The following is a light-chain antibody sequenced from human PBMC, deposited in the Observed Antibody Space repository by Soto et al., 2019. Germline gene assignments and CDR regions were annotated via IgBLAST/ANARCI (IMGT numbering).Light chain of an antibody. CDR3: QQYGSSPLIT. V-gene: IGKV3-20*01. J-gene: IGKJ3*01. CDR1: QSVSSSY. CDR2: GAS. Sequence: EIVLTQSPGTLSLSPGERATHSCRASQSVSSSYLAWYQQKPGQAPRLLIYGASSRATGIPDRFSGSGSGTDFTLNISRPEPEDFAVYYCQQYGSSPLITFGPGTKVDIE.